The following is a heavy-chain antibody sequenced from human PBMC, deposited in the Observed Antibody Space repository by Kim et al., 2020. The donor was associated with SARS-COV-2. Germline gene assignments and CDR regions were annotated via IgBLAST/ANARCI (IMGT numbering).Heavy chain of an antibody. V-gene: IGHV1-3*01. J-gene: IGHJ6*02. CDR1: GYTFTSYA. Sequence: ASVKVSCKASGYTFTSYAMHWVRQAPGQRLEWMGWINAGNGNTKYSQKFQGRVTITRDTSASTAYMELSSLRSEDTAVYYCARAHLYYDILTGYSNPSRDYYYYYGMDVWGQGTTVTVSS. CDR2: INAGNGNT. D-gene: IGHD3-9*01. CDR3: ARAHLYYDILTGYSNPSRDYYYYYGMDV.